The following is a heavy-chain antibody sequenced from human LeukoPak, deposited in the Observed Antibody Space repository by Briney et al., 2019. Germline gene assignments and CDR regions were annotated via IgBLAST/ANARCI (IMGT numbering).Heavy chain of an antibody. Sequence: GGSLRLSCAASGFTFSSYNMNWVRQAPGKGLEWISYITSSSTTIYYADSVKGRFTISRDNARNSLYLQMNSLRAEDTAVYFCASDSWDYWGQGTLVTVSS. CDR2: ITSSSTTI. CDR3: ASDSWDY. V-gene: IGHV3-48*01. CDR1: GFTFSSYN. J-gene: IGHJ4*02.